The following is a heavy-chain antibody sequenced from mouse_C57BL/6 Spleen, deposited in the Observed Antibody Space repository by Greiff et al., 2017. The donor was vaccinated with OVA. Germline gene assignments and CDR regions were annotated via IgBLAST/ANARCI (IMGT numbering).Heavy chain of an antibody. Sequence: QVQLQQSGPELVKPGASVKISCKASGYAFSSSWMNWVKQRPGKGLEWIGRIYPGDGDTNYNGKFKGKATLTADKSSSTAYMQLSSLTSEDSAVYFCARTGETAQGLGYWGQGTTLTVSS. CDR3: ARTGETAQGLGY. V-gene: IGHV1-82*01. J-gene: IGHJ2*01. CDR2: IYPGDGDT. D-gene: IGHD3-2*02. CDR1: GYAFSSSW.